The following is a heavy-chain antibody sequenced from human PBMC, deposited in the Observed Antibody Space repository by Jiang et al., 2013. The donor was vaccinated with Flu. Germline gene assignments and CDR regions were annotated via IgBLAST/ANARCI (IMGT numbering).Heavy chain of an antibody. V-gene: IGHV5-51*03. CDR3: ARMGRWDCGGDCYSTYYFDY. D-gene: IGHD2-21*01. Sequence: GAEVKKPGESLKISCKGSGYSFTSYWIGWVRQMPGKGLEWMGIIYPGDSDTRYSPSFQGQVTISADKSISTAYLQWSSLKASDTAMYYCARMGRWDCGGDCYSTYYFDYWGQGTLGHRLL. CDR1: GYSFTSYW. CDR2: IYPGDSDT. J-gene: IGHJ4*02.